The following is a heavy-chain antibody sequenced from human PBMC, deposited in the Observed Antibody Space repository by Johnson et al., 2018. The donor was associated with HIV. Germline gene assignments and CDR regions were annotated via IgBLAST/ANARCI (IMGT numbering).Heavy chain of an antibody. J-gene: IGHJ3*02. CDR3: ASSQGSGEGAFDI. CDR2: INSDGSTT. CDR1: GFTFSRPW. D-gene: IGHD2-21*01. V-gene: IGHV3-74*01. Sequence: VQVVESGGGLVQPGGSLKLSCAASGFTFSRPWMHWVRQPPGKGLVWVSRINSDGSTTSYADSVRGRFTISRDNSKNTLYLQMNSLRAEDTAVYYCASSQGSGEGAFDIWGQGTVVTVSS.